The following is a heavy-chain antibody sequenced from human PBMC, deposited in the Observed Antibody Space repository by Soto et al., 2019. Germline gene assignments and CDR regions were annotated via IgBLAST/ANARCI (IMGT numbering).Heavy chain of an antibody. J-gene: IGHJ1*01. CDR3: ASPGLALYSSGWYQH. D-gene: IGHD6-19*01. CDR1: GGTFSSYT. Sequence: QVQLVQSGAEVKKPGSSVKVSCKASGGTFSSYTISWVRQAPGQGLEWMGRIIPILGIANYAQKFQGRVTITADKSTSTAYMGLGCLRSEDTAVYYCASPGLALYSSGWYQHWGQGTLVTVSS. CDR2: IIPILGIA. V-gene: IGHV1-69*02.